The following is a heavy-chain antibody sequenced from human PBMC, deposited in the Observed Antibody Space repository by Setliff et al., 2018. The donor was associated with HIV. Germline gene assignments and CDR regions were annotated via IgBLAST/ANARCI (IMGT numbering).Heavy chain of an antibody. J-gene: IGHJ1*01. Sequence: ETLSLTCAVYGGSFSAYYWSWIRQTPGKGLGWSGEINQSGGTNYNPSLKSRVTMSVDTSKNQFSLKLSSVTAADTAVFYCARGGYSYGFGRHRAYFQYWGQGTQVTVSS. D-gene: IGHD5-18*01. CDR3: ARGGYSYGFGRHRAYFQY. CDR2: INQSGGT. CDR1: GGSFSAYY. V-gene: IGHV4-34*01.